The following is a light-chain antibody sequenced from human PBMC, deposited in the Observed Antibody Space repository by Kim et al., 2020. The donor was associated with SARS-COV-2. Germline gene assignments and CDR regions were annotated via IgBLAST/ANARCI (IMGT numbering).Light chain of an antibody. CDR1: SLRNYS. J-gene: IGLJ2*01. Sequence: VAVGQTGRMTRQGDSLRNYSASWYQKKPRPAPLLVIYSNNHRPSGIPDRFAGTSAKNAAFFTITGNQAGDEAYYCCSSRNSNDNVVFGSGTKMTVL. CDR2: SNN. V-gene: IGLV3-19*01. CDR3: SSRNSNDNVV.